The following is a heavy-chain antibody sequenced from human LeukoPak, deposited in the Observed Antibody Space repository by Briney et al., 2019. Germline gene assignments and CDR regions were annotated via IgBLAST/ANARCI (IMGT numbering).Heavy chain of an antibody. CDR2: INSSGSTI. CDR1: GFTFSDYY. D-gene: IGHD7-27*01. CDR3: ARDRDWGSVNNFDY. J-gene: IGHJ4*02. Sequence: GGSLRLSCAASGFTFSDYYMSWIRQAPGKGLEWVSYINSSGSTIYYADSVKGRFTLSRDNAKNSLYLRMNSLRAEDTGVYYCARDRDWGSVNNFDYWGQGNLVTVSS. V-gene: IGHV3-11*01.